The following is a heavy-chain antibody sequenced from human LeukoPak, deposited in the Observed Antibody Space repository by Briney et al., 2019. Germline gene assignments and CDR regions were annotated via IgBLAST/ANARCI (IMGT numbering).Heavy chain of an antibody. Sequence: GGSLRLSCAASGFTFSSYSMNWVRQAPGKGLEWVSSISSSSSYIYYADSVKGRFTISRDNAKDSLYLQMNSLRAEDTAVYYCASPERRGSNSGWYYFDYWGQGTLVTVSS. V-gene: IGHV3-21*01. D-gene: IGHD6-19*01. CDR1: GFTFSSYS. J-gene: IGHJ4*02. CDR2: ISSSSSYI. CDR3: ASPERRGSNSGWYYFDY.